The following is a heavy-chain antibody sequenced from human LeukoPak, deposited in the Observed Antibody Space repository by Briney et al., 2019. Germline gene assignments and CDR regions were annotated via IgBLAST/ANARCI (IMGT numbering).Heavy chain of an antibody. CDR3: ARMRWLQFGYFDY. CDR1: GGSISSSSYY. CDR2: IYYSGST. J-gene: IGHJ4*02. V-gene: IGHV4-39*01. D-gene: IGHD5-24*01. Sequence: PSETLSLTCTVSGGSISSSSYYWGWIRQPPGKGLEWIGSIYYSGSTYYNPSLKSRVTISVDTSKNQFSLKLSSVTAADTAVYYCARMRWLQFGYFDYWGQGTLVTVSS.